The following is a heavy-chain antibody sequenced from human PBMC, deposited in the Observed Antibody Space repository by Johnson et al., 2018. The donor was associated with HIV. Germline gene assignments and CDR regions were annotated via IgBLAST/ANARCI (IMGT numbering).Heavy chain of an antibody. CDR2: ISWNSGNI. CDR1: GLIFSRSW. CDR3: ARATDQRLDAFDI. Sequence: EVQLVESGGGLVRPGGSLRLSCAASGLIFSRSWMHWVRQAPGKGLAWVSGISWNSGNIGYADSVKGRFTISRDNAKNSLYLQMNSLRAEDKAVYYCARATDQRLDAFDIWGQGTMVTVSS. D-gene: IGHD6-25*01. J-gene: IGHJ3*02. V-gene: IGHV3-9*01.